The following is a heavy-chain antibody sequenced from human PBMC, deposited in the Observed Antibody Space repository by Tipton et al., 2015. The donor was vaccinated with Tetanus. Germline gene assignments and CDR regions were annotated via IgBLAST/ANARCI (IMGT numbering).Heavy chain of an antibody. CDR1: SGSLSSSY. CDR2: IFYSGRT. J-gene: IGHJ4*02. CDR3: ARNRVGVRGLLIEQPLDS. Sequence: TLSLTCTVSSGSLSSSYWSWIRQPPGKGLEWTGYIFYSGRTTYNPSLQSRVTISLDRSKNQFSLNLISVTTADTAVYFCARNRVGVRGLLIEQPLDSWGPGTLVTVSS. D-gene: IGHD3-10*01. V-gene: IGHV4-59*01.